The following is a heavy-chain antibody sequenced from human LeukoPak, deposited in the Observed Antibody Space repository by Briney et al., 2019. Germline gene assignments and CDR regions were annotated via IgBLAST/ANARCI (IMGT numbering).Heavy chain of an antibody. CDR2: ILASGSPT. J-gene: IGHJ4*02. CDR3: AKDLRPDGVDNFDH. D-gene: IGHD2-8*01. Sequence: PGGSLRLSCAASGFNFNSYTMNWVRQAPGKGLQWVANILASGSPTYYADSVKGRFIISRDSSKNTVYLQMNSLRVEDAAIYYCAKDLRPDGVDNFDHWGQGILVTVSS. V-gene: IGHV3-23*01. CDR1: GFNFNSYT.